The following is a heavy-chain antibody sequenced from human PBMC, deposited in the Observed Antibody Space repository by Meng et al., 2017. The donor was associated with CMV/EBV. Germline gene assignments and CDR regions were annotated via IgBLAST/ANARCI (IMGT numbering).Heavy chain of an antibody. CDR2: ISSSSSYI. D-gene: IGHD6-6*01. Sequence: GGSLILSCAASGFTFSSYSMNWVRQAPGKGLEWVSSISSSSSYIYYADSVKGRFTISRDNAKNSLYLQMNSLRAEDTAVYYCARGSSSSYYYYGMDVWGQGTTVTVSS. J-gene: IGHJ6*02. CDR3: ARGSSSSYYYYGMDV. V-gene: IGHV3-21*01. CDR1: GFTFSSYS.